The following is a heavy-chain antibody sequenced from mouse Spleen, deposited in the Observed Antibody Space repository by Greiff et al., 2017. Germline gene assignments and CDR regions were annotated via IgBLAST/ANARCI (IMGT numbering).Heavy chain of an antibody. CDR3: ARWADYGNPRGAMDY. J-gene: IGHJ4*01. V-gene: IGHV1-81*01. CDR1: GYTFTSYG. D-gene: IGHD2-1*01. Sequence: VQLQQSGAELARPGASVKLSCKASGYTFTSYGISWVKQRTGQGLEWIGEIYPRSGNTYYNEKFKGKATLTADKSSSTAYMELRSLTSEDSAVYFCARWADYGNPRGAMDYWGQGTSVTVSS. CDR2: IYPRSGNT.